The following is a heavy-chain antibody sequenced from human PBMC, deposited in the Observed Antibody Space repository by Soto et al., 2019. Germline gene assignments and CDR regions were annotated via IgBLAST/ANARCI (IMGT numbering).Heavy chain of an antibody. J-gene: IGHJ4*02. V-gene: IGHV4-61*08. CDR3: ARDFAYFDS. CDR2: IYHTGRT. CDR1: GGSISSGGYH. Sequence: PSETLSLTCTVSGGSISSGGYHWSWIRQHPGKGLEWIGYIYHTGRTSYNPSLKSRVSISMDTSKNQFSLNLDSVTAADTAVYFCARDFAYFDSWGQGTLVTV. D-gene: IGHD3-3*01.